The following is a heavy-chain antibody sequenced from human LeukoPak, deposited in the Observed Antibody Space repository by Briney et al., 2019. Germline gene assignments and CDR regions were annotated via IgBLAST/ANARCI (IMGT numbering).Heavy chain of an antibody. V-gene: IGHV3-53*01. CDR2: IYSGGST. Sequence: GGSLRLSCAASGFTVSSNYMSWVRQAPGTGLEWVSVIYSGGSTYYADSVKGRFTISRDNTKNTLYLQMNSLRAEDTAVYYCQVEVSYYYYYGMDVWGQGTTVTVSS. CDR3: QVEVSYYYYYGMDV. D-gene: IGHD3-22*01. J-gene: IGHJ6*02. CDR1: GFTVSSNY.